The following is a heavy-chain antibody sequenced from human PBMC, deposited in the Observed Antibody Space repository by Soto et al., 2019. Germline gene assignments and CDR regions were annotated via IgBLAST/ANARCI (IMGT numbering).Heavy chain of an antibody. CDR3: TTYTNYVFEC. J-gene: IGHJ4*01. D-gene: IGHD4-4*01. CDR1: GFSFTNAW. Sequence: GGSLRLSCAASGFSFTNAWMNWGRQAPWKGLEWVGRIKSNADGGTAEYAAPVKGRFTISRDDSRNTVFLQMDSLKTEDTAVYYCTTYTNYVFECWGQGTLVTVSS. V-gene: IGHV3-15*07. CDR2: IKSNADGGTA.